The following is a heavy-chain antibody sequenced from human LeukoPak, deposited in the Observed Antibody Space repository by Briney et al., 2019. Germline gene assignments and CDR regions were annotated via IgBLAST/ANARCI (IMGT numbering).Heavy chain of an antibody. CDR1: GGSFSGYY. Sequence: SETLSLTCAVYGGSFSGYYWSWIRQPPGKGLEWIGEINHSGSTNYNPSLKSRVTISVDTSKNQFSLKLSSVTAADTAVYYCARGQTITIFGVVIPFDPWGQGTLVTVSS. D-gene: IGHD3-3*01. CDR3: ARGQTITIFGVVIPFDP. V-gene: IGHV4-34*01. J-gene: IGHJ5*02. CDR2: INHSGST.